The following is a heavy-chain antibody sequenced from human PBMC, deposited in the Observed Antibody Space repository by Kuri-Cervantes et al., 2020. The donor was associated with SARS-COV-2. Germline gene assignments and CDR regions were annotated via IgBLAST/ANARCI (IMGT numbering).Heavy chain of an antibody. J-gene: IGHJ4*02. V-gene: IGHV4-38-2*01. CDR3: ARNGEIISSSSYFDY. CDR2: IYQSGTT. D-gene: IGHD6-6*01. CDR1: GYSISSGYS. Sequence: GSLRLSCSVSGYSISSGYSWGWIRLPPGKGLEWIGSIYQSGTTYYSPSLKSRVTISVDTSKNQFSLKLYSVTAADTAIYYCARNGEIISSSSYFDYWGRGTLVTVSS.